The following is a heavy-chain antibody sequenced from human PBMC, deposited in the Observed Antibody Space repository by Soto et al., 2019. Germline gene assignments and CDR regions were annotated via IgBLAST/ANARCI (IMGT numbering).Heavy chain of an antibody. J-gene: IGHJ6*03. Sequence: PSETLSLTCTVSGGSISSYYWSWIRQPPGKGLEWIGYIYYSGGTNYNPSLKSRVTISVDTSKNQFSLKLSSVTAADTAVYYCAGLGYCSGGSCYATNPYYYYYMDVWGKGTTVTVSS. V-gene: IGHV4-59*01. D-gene: IGHD2-15*01. CDR1: GGSISSYY. CDR2: IYYSGGT. CDR3: AGLGYCSGGSCYATNPYYYYYMDV.